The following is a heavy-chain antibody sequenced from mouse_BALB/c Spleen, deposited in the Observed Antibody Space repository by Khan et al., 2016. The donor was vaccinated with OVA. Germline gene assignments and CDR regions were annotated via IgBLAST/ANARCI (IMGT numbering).Heavy chain of an antibody. D-gene: IGHD2-1*01. J-gene: IGHJ3*01. CDR1: GYTFTNYW. CDR3: ARRGVYGIFAY. V-gene: IGHV1-7*01. CDR2: INPSTSYT. Sequence: QVQLQQSGAELVKPGASVKMSCKASGYTFTNYWMHWVKQRPGQGLEWIGYINPSTSYTEYNQKFKDKATLTADKSSSTAYMQLSSLTSEDSAVXYCARRGVYGIFAYWGQGTLVTVSA.